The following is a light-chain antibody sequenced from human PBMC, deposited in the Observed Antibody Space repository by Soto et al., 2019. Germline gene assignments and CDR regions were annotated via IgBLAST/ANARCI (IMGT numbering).Light chain of an antibody. CDR3: QQRYSTPFT. CDR1: QSVSSSY. CDR2: AAS. V-gene: IGKV3D-20*02. J-gene: IGKJ4*01. Sequence: EIVFTQSPATLSLSPGERATLSCRASQSVSSSYLAWYQQKPGQAPRLLIYAASSRATGIPDRFSGSGSGTDFTLTISRLEPEDFATYYCQQRYSTPFTFGGGTKVDIK.